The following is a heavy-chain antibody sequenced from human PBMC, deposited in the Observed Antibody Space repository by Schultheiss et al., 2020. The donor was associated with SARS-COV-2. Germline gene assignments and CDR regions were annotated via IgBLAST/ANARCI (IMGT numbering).Heavy chain of an antibody. J-gene: IGHJ1*01. CDR3: ARRRYCSSTSCFEYFQH. CDR1: GGSFSGYY. D-gene: IGHD2-2*01. V-gene: IGHV4-59*08. CDR2: IYYSGST. Sequence: GSLRLSCAVYGGSFSGYYWSWIRQPPGKGLEWIGYIYYSGSTNYNPSLKSRVTMSVDTSKNQFSLKLSSVTAADTAVYYCARRRYCSSTSCFEYFQHWGQGTLVTVSS.